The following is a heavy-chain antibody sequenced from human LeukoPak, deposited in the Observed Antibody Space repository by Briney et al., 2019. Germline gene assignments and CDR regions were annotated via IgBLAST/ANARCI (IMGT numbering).Heavy chain of an antibody. CDR1: GGSFSGYY. CDR3: SRKTVDEAMGLDYYYYYGMDV. D-gene: IGHD5-18*01. Sequence: SETLSLTCAVYGGSFSGYYWSWIRQPPGKGLEWIGEINHSGSTNYNPSLKSRVTISVDTSKNQFSLKLSSVTAADTAVYYRSRKTVDEAMGLDYYYYYGMDVWGQGTTVTVSS. J-gene: IGHJ6*02. V-gene: IGHV4-34*01. CDR2: INHSGST.